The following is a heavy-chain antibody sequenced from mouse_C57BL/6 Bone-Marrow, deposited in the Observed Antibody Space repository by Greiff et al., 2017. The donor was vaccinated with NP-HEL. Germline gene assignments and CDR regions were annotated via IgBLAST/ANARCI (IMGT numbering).Heavy chain of an antibody. D-gene: IGHD2-4*01. CDR3: ARHYGNYDYDGAWFAY. V-gene: IGHV5-6*01. J-gene: IGHJ3*01. Sequence: EVKLVESGGDLVKPGGSLKLSCAASGFTFSSYGMSWVRQTPDKRLEWVATISSGGSYTYYPDSVKGRFTISRDNAKNTLYLQMSSLKSEDTAMYYCARHYGNYDYDGAWFAYWGQGTLVTVSA. CDR2: ISSGGSYT. CDR1: GFTFSSYG.